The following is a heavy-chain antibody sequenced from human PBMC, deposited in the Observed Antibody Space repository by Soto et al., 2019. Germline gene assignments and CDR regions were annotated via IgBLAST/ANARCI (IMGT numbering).Heavy chain of an antibody. V-gene: IGHV1-69*01. D-gene: IGHD4-4*01. J-gene: IGHJ6*02. Sequence: QVQLVQSGAEVKKPGSSVKVSCKASGGTFSSYAISWVRQAPGQGLEWMGGIIPIFGTANYAQKFQGRVTITADESTSTAYVELSSLRSEDTAVYYCAREATVTTISYYYGMDVWGQGTTVTVSS. CDR3: AREATVTTISYYYGMDV. CDR1: GGTFSSYA. CDR2: IIPIFGTA.